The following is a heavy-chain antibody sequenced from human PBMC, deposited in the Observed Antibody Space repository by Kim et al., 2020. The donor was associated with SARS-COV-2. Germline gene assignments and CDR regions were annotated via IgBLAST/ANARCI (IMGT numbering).Heavy chain of an antibody. CDR1: GFRFSSYD. Sequence: GGSLRLSCVASGFRFSSYDMHWVRQAPGKGLEWVAVISSDGNNKNYADSVQDRFSISRDNSKNSLYLQMNSLRAEDTAMYYCAITYYYDSSGYYWAQGSLDDWGQGSLVTVSS. J-gene: IGHJ4*02. D-gene: IGHD3-22*01. CDR2: ISSDGNNK. CDR3: AITYYYDSSGYYWAQGSLDD. V-gene: IGHV3-30*03.